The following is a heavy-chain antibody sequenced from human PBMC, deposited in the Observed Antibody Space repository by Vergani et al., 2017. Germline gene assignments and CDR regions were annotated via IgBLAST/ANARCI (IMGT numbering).Heavy chain of an antibody. CDR1: GGSFSGYY. J-gene: IGHJ2*01. CDR3: ARGGDTAMVSYWYFDL. Sequence: QVQLQQWGAGLLKPSETLSLTCAVYGGSFSGYYWSWIRQPPGQGLEWIGEINHSGSTNYNPSLKSRVTISVDTSKNQFSLKLSSVTAADTAVYYCARGGDTAMVSYWYFDLWGRGTLVTVSS. CDR2: INHSGST. V-gene: IGHV4-34*01. D-gene: IGHD5-18*01.